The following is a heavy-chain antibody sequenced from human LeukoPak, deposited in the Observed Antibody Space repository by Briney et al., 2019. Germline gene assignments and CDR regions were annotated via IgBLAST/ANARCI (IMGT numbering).Heavy chain of an antibody. CDR2: INPNSGGT. D-gene: IGHD2-15*01. V-gene: IGHV1-2*02. J-gene: IGHJ5*02. CDR1: GYTFTGYY. Sequence: GASVKVSCKASGYTFTGYYMHWVRQAPGQGLEWMGWINPNSGGTNYAQKFQGRVTMTRDTSISTAYMELSRLRSDDTAVYYCARAAVVVVVAARSWFDPWGQGTLGTVSS. CDR3: ARAAVVVVVAARSWFDP.